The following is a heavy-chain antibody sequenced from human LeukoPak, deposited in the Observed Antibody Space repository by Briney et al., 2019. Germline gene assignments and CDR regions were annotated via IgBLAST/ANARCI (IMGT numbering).Heavy chain of an antibody. V-gene: IGHV3-15*01. CDR1: GFTLDNAW. CDR2: VRSKLDGGTA. J-gene: IGHJ4*02. Sequence: GGSLRLSCATSGFTLDNAWTSWVRQAPGKGLEWVGRVRSKLDGGTAEYAAFVKGRFSSSTDDSGNTLYLQMNSLKSEDTAVYYCTTDHSSSWYGFEYWGQGTQVTVSS. D-gene: IGHD6-13*01. CDR3: TTDHSSSWYGFEY.